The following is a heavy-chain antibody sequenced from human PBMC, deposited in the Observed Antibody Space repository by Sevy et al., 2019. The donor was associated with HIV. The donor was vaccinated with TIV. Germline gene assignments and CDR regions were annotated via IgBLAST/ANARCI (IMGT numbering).Heavy chain of an antibody. CDR2: IGTLSDT. Sequence: GGSLRLSCAASGFTFSNYDMHWVRQATGKGLEWVSSIGTLSDTFYPDSVKGRFTISRENTQNTLYLQMDSLRAEDTGVYYCERGPTRGWAKNWFDPWGQGTLVTVSS. J-gene: IGHJ5*02. V-gene: IGHV3-13*04. CDR1: GFTFSNYD. D-gene: IGHD6-19*01. CDR3: ERGPTRGWAKNWFDP.